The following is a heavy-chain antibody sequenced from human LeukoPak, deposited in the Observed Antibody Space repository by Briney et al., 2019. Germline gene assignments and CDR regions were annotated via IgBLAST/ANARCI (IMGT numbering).Heavy chain of an antibody. D-gene: IGHD5-12*01. CDR2: IYYSGST. CDR1: GGSISGSSYY. V-gene: IGHV4-39*07. CDR3: ARVGDSGYHPFDY. J-gene: IGHJ4*02. Sequence: PSETLSLTCTVSGGSISGSSYYWGWIRQPPGTGLEWIGSIYYSGSTYYNPSLKSRVTISVDTSKNQFSLKLSSVTAADTAVYYCARVGDSGYHPFDYWGQGTLVTVSS.